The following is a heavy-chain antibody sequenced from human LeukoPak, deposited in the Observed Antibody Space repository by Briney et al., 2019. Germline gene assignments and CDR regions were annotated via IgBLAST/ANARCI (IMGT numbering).Heavy chain of an antibody. V-gene: IGHV4-59*01. CDR2: IYYSGST. CDR1: GGTISSYY. D-gene: IGHD5-18*01. CDR3: ARAPQLWVGGFDY. Sequence: SETLSLTCTVSGGTISSYYWSWIRQPPGKGLEWIGYIYYSGSTNYNPSLKSRVTISVDTSKNQFSLKLSSVTAADTAVYYCARAPQLWVGGFDYWGQGTLVTVSS. J-gene: IGHJ4*02.